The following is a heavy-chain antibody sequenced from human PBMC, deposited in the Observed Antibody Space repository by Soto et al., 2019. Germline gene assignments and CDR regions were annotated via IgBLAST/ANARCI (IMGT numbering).Heavy chain of an antibody. Sequence: TLSLTFTVSGGSISSGGYYWSWIRQHPGKGLEWIGYIYYSGSTYYNPSLKSRVTISVDTSKNQFSLKLSSVTAADTAVYYCARGRGITMVRGVITPLGWFDPWGQGTLVTVSS. V-gene: IGHV4-31*03. CDR2: IYYSGST. CDR1: GGSISSGGYY. CDR3: ARGRGITMVRGVITPLGWFDP. J-gene: IGHJ5*02. D-gene: IGHD3-10*01.